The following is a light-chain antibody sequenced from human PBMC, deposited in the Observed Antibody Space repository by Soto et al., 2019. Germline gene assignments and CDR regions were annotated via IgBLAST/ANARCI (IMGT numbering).Light chain of an antibody. Sequence: EIVLTQSPATLSVYPGDRATLSCRASQSVSSNLAWYQQQPGQAPRLLIYGASTRATGIPARFSGSGSGTECTLTISSLQSEDFAVYYCQQYHNWPTFGGGTKVEI. V-gene: IGKV3-15*01. J-gene: IGKJ4*02. CDR2: GAS. CDR3: QQYHNWPT. CDR1: QSVSSN.